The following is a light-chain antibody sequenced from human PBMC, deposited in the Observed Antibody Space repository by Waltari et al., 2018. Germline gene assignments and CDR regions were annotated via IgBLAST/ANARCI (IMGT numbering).Light chain of an antibody. CDR1: QIFSTY. J-gene: IGKJ1*01. CDR2: AAS. CDR3: QQYYDYQRS. V-gene: IGKV1-8*01. Sequence: AIRMTQSPSSLSASTGDRVTITCRASQIFSTYLAWYQQKPGKAPKLLIYAASTLQRGVPLRFSGSGSGTDFTLSISCLQSEDFATYYCQQYYDYQRSFGQGTKVEIK.